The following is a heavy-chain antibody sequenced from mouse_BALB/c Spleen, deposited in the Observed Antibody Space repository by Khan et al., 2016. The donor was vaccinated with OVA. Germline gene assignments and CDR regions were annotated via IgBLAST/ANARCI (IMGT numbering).Heavy chain of an antibody. V-gene: IGHV3-2*02. D-gene: IGHD1-1*01. CDR1: GYSITSNYA. J-gene: IGHJ4*01. CDR3: ARGNYYGDALDY. CDR2: ISYSGST. Sequence: EVQLQESGPGLVKPSQSLSLTCTVNGYSITSNYAWNWIRQFPGNKLEWMGYISYSGSTNYNPSLKSRLSITRDTSKNQFFLLLHSVTTEDSATYYCARGNYYGDALDYWGQGTSVTVSS.